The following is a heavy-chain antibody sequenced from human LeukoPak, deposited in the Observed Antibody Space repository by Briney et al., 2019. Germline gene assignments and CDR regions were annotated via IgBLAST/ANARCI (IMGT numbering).Heavy chain of an antibody. CDR1: GFTFSSYA. CDR3: AKSRTILTGYPHDY. CDR2: ISGSGGST. D-gene: IGHD3-9*01. Sequence: QPGGSLRLSCAASGFTFSSYAMSWVRQAPGKGLEWVSAISGSGGSTYYADSVKGRFTISRDNSKNTLYLQMNSLRAEDTAVYYCAKSRTILTGYPHDYWGQGTLVTVSS. V-gene: IGHV3-23*01. J-gene: IGHJ4*02.